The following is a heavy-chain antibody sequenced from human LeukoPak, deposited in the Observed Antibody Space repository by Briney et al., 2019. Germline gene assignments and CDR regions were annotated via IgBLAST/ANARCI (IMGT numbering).Heavy chain of an antibody. V-gene: IGHV4-59*01. CDR2: IYYSGST. J-gene: IGHJ5*02. D-gene: IGHD3-10*01. CDR3: ARGITWFDP. CDR1: GDSFSSYY. Sequence: SETLSLTCAVYGDSFSSYYWSWIRQPPGKGLEWIGYIYYSGSTNYNPSLKSRVTISVDTSKNQFSLKLSSVTAADTAVYYCARGITWFDPWGQGTLVTVSS.